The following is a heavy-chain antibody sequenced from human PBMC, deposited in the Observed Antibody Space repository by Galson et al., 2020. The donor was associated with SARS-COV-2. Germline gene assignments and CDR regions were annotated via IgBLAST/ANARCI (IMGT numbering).Heavy chain of an antibody. V-gene: IGHV4-31*01. J-gene: IGHJ4*02. D-gene: IGHD3-22*01. CDR2: IFSSVTT. CDR3: ARGRFYDSTGYSTSYYFDS. Sequence: SETLSLTCTVSGVSVISGGNYWTWIRQHPGKGLEWIGHIFSSVTTYYSPSLKSPVTISVDTSQNQFSLRLSSVTAADTAVYYCARGRFYDSTGYSTSYYFDSWGQGTLVTVSS. CDR1: GVSVISGGNY.